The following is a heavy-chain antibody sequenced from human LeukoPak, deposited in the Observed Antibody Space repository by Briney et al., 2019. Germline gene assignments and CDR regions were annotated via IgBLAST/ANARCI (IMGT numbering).Heavy chain of an antibody. J-gene: IGHJ4*02. CDR2: ISSSTSYI. CDR1: GFTFSSYS. Sequence: PGGSLRLSCVVSGFTFSSYSMNWVRQAPGKGLEWVSSISSSTSYIYYADSVKGRFTISRDNAKNSLYLQMNSLTAEDTAVYYCAREYVRRNFDYWGQGTLVTVSS. V-gene: IGHV3-21*01. CDR3: AREYVRRNFDY. D-gene: IGHD3-10*02.